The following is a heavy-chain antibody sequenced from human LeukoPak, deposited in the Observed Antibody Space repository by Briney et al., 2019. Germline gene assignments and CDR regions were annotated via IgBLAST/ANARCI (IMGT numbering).Heavy chain of an antibody. V-gene: IGHV4-34*01. CDR2: INHSGST. D-gene: IGHD2/OR15-2a*01. CDR1: GGSFSGYY. Sequence: PSETLSLTCAVYGGSFSGYYWSWIRQPPGKGLEWIGEINHSGSTNYNPSFKSRVTISVDTSKNQFSLKLSSVTAADTAVYYCARTHPKYISLYYFDYWGQGTLVTVSS. J-gene: IGHJ4*02. CDR3: ARTHPKYISLYYFDY.